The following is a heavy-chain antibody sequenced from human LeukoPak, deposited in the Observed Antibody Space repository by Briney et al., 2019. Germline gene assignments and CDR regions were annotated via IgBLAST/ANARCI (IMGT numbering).Heavy chain of an antibody. Sequence: GGSLRLSCAASGFTFSSYGMHWVRQAPGKGLEWVAFIRYDGSDKHYADSVKGRFTISRDNSKTTLYLQMNSLRPDDTSVYYCAKDLSAYCTGGTCYPNWFDPWGQGTLVTVSS. J-gene: IGHJ5*02. CDR3: AKDLSAYCTGGTCYPNWFDP. CDR1: GFTFSSYG. D-gene: IGHD2-15*01. V-gene: IGHV3-30*02. CDR2: IRYDGSDK.